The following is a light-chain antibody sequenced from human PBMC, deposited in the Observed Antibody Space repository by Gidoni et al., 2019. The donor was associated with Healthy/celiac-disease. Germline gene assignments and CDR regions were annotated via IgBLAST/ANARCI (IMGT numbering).Light chain of an antibody. CDR1: SSDVGGYNY. Sequence: QSALTQPRSVSGSPGQSVTISCTGTSSDVGGYNYVSWYQQHPGKAPKLMISDFSKRPSGVPYRFSGSKSGNTASLTISGLQAEDESDYYCCSYAGSFRYVFGTGTKVTVL. J-gene: IGLJ1*01. CDR2: DFS. V-gene: IGLV2-11*01. CDR3: CSYAGSFRYV.